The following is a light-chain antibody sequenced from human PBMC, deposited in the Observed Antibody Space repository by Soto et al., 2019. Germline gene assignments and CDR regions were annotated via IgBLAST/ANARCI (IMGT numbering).Light chain of an antibody. V-gene: IGLV2-14*03. J-gene: IGLJ2*01. CDR3: SSYTTSSTQV. CDR2: DVT. CDR1: SSDVGAYNY. Sequence: QSVLTQPASVSGPPGQSIAISCTGTSSDVGAYNYVSWYQQYPGKAPKLIIYDVTNRPSGVSNRFSGSKSGDTASLTISGLQAEDEADYYCSSYTTSSTQVFGGGTKLTVL.